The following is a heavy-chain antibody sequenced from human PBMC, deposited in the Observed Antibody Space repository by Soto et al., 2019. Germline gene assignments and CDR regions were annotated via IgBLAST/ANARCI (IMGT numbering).Heavy chain of an antibody. CDR1: GGSIISSISY. D-gene: IGHD2-15*01. Sequence: XETLALQCTVSGGSIISSISYWGWIRQPRGKGLEWIGSIYYSGSTYYNPSLKSRVTISVDTSKNQLSLKLSSVTAADTAVYYCARHPCSGGSCYAELDSRGQVPLVTVS. J-gene: IGHJ4*02. CDR2: IYYSGST. V-gene: IGHV4-39*01. CDR3: ARHPCSGGSCYAELDS.